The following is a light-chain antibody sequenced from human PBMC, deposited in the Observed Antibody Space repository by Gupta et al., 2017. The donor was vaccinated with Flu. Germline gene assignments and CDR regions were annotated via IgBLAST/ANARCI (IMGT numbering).Light chain of an antibody. CDR1: ESIDRNF. J-gene: IGKJ2*01. V-gene: IGKV3-20*01. CDR2: GTY. Sequence: GTLSLSPGERVTLSCRAGESIDRNFLVWYHQKPGQAPRVLIYGTYNRAPGIPDRFSGGGSGTDFTLTINRLEPEDSGFFYCLQDTTSRYTFGQGTKVEIK. CDR3: LQDTTSRYT.